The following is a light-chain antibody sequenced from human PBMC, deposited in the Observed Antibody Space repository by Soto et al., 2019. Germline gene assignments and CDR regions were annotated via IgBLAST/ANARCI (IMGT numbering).Light chain of an antibody. CDR3: GVWDDRLNGYV. V-gene: IGLV1-44*01. Sequence: QSVLTQPPSVSGPPGQRVTISCSGSNSNIGNNAVTWYQQLPGMAPRVLIHSDHQRHSGVPDRFFGSKSGTSASLAISGLQSQDEADYHCGVWDDRLNGYVFGSGTKVTVL. CDR2: SDH. CDR1: NSNIGNNA. J-gene: IGLJ1*01.